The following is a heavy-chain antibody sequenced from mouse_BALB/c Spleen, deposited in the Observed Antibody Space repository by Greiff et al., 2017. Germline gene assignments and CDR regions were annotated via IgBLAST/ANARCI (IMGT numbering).Heavy chain of an antibody. CDR2: ISDGGSYT. CDR1: GFTFSDYY. D-gene: IGHD1-1*01. J-gene: IGHJ4*01. V-gene: IGHV5-4*02. CDR3: ARDYGSSYAMDD. Sequence: EVMLVESGGGLVKPGGSLKLSCAASGFTFSDYYMYWVRQTPEKRLEWVATISDGGSYTYYPDSVKGRFTISRDNAKNNLYLQMSSLKSEDTAMYYCARDYGSSYAMDDWGQGTSVTVSS.